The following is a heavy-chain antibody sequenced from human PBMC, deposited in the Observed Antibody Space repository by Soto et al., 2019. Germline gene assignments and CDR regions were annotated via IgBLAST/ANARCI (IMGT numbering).Heavy chain of an antibody. J-gene: IGHJ5*02. Sequence: GGSLRLSCAASGFTFSSYGMHWVRQAPGKGLEWVAVIWYDGSNKYYADSVKGRFTISRDNSKNTLYLQMNSLRAEDTAVYYCARDIVVVVAATEYNWFDPWGQGTLVTVSS. CDR2: IWYDGSNK. CDR1: GFTFSSYG. V-gene: IGHV3-33*01. D-gene: IGHD2-15*01. CDR3: ARDIVVVVAATEYNWFDP.